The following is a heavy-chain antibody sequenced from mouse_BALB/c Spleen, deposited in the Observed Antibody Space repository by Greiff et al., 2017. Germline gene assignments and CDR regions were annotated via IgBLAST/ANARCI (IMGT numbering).Heavy chain of an antibody. D-gene: IGHD2-1*01. CDR1: GFTFSSFG. Sequence: EVKLMESGGGLVQPGGSRKLSCAASGFTFSSFGMHWVRQAPEKGLEWVAYISSGSSTIYYADTVKGRFTISRDNPKNTLFLQLTSLRSEDTAMYYCARADYGNYACDYWGQGTTLTVSS. CDR3: ARADYGNYACDY. J-gene: IGHJ2*01. CDR2: ISSGSSTI. V-gene: IGHV5-17*02.